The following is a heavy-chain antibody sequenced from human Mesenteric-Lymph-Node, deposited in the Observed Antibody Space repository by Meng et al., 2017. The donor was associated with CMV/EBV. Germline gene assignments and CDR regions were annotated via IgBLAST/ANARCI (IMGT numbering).Heavy chain of an antibody. Sequence: GSLRLSCSVSGGSISSNNYYWAWIRQPPGKGLEWVGNIHYSGNTYSKPSLKSRVAMSLDTSRNQFSLNLTSMTAADTAVYYCARVTLSSMAVDPWGQGILVTVSS. CDR2: IHYSGNT. CDR1: GGSISSNNYY. CDR3: ARVTLSSMAVDP. J-gene: IGHJ5*02. V-gene: IGHV4-39*07. D-gene: IGHD2/OR15-2a*01.